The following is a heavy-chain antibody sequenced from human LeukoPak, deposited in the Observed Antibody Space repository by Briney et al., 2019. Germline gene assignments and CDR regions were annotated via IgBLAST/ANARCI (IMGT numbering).Heavy chain of an antibody. Sequence: ASVKVSCKASGYTFTTYDMHWVREAPGQRLEWMGWINAGNGNTKYSQKFQGRVTITRDTSASTAYMELSSLRSEDTAVYYCAREQRITMVRGVISNGMDVWGKGTTVTVSS. CDR1: GYTFTTYD. D-gene: IGHD3-10*01. CDR3: AREQRITMVRGVISNGMDV. CDR2: INAGNGNT. V-gene: IGHV1-3*01. J-gene: IGHJ6*04.